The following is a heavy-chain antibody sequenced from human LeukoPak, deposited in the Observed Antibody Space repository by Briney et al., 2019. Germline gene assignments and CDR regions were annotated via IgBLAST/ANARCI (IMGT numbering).Heavy chain of an antibody. CDR1: GFTFSIAW. CDR3: TTESYSGSYTLDY. CDR2: IKRKTDGGTT. J-gene: IGHJ4*02. Sequence: PGGSLRLSCAASGFTFSIAWMSWVRQAPGKGLEWVGRIKRKTDGGTTDYAAPVKGRFTISRDDSRNTLYLQMNSLEIEDAAVYYCTTESYSGSYTLDYWGQGTLVTVSS. D-gene: IGHD1-26*01. V-gene: IGHV3-15*01.